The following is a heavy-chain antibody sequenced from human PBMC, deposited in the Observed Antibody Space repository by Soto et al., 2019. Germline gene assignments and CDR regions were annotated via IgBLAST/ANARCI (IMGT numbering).Heavy chain of an antibody. J-gene: IGHJ4*02. CDR3: ARGRSLEYSSLVLEY. D-gene: IGHD6-6*01. CDR2: INHSGST. V-gene: IGHV4-34*01. Sequence: PSETLSLTCAVYGGSFSGYYWSWIRQPPGKGLEWIGEINHSGSTNYNPSLKSRVTISVDTSKNQFSLKLSSVTAADTAVYYCARGRSLEYSSLVLEYWGQGALVTVSS. CDR1: GGSFSGYY.